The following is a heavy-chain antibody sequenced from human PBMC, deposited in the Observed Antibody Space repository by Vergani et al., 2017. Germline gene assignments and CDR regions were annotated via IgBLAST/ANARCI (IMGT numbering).Heavy chain of an antibody. CDR3: AKDLSYSTAWPHFDP. D-gene: IGHD4-11*01. CDR2: ISYDGDRK. J-gene: IGHJ5*02. CDR1: GFSFRGHG. Sequence: QVHLVESGGGVVQPGSSLTLSCVASGFSFRGHGMHWVRQAPGKGLVWVAMISYDGDRKDYGDFAKGRFTISRDSSKMVYVQMNSLRVEDTARYFWAKDLSYSTAWPHFDPRGQGTLVTVSS. V-gene: IGHV3-30*18.